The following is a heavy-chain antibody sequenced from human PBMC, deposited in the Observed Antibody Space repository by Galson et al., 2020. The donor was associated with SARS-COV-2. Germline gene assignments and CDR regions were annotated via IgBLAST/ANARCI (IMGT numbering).Heavy chain of an antibody. J-gene: IGHJ6*03. CDR3: IKDGGRNYYDYVYVDV. Sequence: GGSLRLSCAASGFTFRNYAMNWVRQAPGKGLEWVSSMTGGTERTYYADSVTGRFTISRDDSKNMVFLELNNLRSDDTAVYYCIKDGGRNYYDYVYVDVWGKGTTGTVAS. D-gene: IGHD1-26*01. CDR1: GFTFRNYA. CDR2: MTGGTERT. V-gene: IGHV3-23*01.